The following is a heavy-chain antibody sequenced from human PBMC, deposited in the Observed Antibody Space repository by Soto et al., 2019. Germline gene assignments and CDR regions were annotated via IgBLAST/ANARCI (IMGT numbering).Heavy chain of an antibody. J-gene: IGHJ3*02. CDR1: GFTVSSNY. CDR3: VTSYMVRGVIPDHDAFDI. Sequence: GGSLRLSCAASGFTVSSNYMSWVRQAPGKGLEWVSVIYSGGSTYYADSVKGRFTISRDNSKNTLYLQMNSLRAEDTAVYYCVTSYMVRGVIPDHDAFDIWGQGTMVTVSS. D-gene: IGHD3-10*01. CDR2: IYSGGST. V-gene: IGHV3-66*01.